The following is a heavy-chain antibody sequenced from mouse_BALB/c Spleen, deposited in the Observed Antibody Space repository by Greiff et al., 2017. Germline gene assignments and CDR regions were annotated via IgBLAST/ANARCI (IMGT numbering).Heavy chain of an antibody. CDR2: IYPGGGST. CDR1: GFTFTNFW. D-gene: IGHD1-1*02. Sequence: VQLQQSGAELVRPGTSVKLSCTASGFTFTNFWLRWVKQRPGHGLEWIGDIYPGGGSTNYNEKFKGKATLTADTASNTAYMQLSSLTSEDSAVYFYAREGDGSYGFAYWGQGTLVTVSA. CDR3: AREGDGSYGFAY. V-gene: IGHV1-63*02. J-gene: IGHJ3*01.